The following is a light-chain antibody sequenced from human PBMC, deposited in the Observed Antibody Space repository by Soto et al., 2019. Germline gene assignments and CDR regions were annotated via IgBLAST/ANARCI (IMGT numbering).Light chain of an antibody. Sequence: IVLTQSAATLSLSPGERATLSCRASQSVSSYLAWYQQKPGQAPRLLIYDASNRATGIPARFSGSGSGTDFTLTISSLEPEDFAVYYCQQRSNWPPGFGGGTKVEIK. J-gene: IGKJ4*02. CDR3: QQRSNWPPG. V-gene: IGKV3-11*01. CDR2: DAS. CDR1: QSVSSY.